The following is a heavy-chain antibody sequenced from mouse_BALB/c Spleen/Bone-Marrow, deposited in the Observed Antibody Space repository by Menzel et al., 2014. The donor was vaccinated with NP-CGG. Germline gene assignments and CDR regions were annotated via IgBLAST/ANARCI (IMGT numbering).Heavy chain of an antibody. J-gene: IGHJ2*01. CDR2: IWRGGGT. D-gene: IGHD2-14*01. CDR1: GFSLTNHG. V-gene: IGHV2-5*01. Sequence: VQLQQSGPGLVQPSQSLSITCTVSGFSLTNHGVHWVRQSPGKGLEWLGVIWRGGGTDYNAAFMSRLSITKDNSKSQVFFEMNSLQGDDTAINYCAKYRDDGVVDYWGQGTTLTVSS. CDR3: AKYRDDGVVDY.